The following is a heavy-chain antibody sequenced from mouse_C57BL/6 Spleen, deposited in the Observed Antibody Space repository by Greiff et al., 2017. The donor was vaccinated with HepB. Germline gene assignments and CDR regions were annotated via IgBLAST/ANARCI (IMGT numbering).Heavy chain of an antibody. V-gene: IGHV14-2*01. CDR3: ARLRAAAQVPFAY. CDR1: GFNIKDYY. J-gene: IGHJ3*01. CDR2: IDPEDGET. Sequence: EVQLQQSGAELVKPGASVKLSCTASGFNIKDYYMHWVKQRTEQGLEWIGRIDPEDGETKYAPKFQGKATITADTSSNTADLQLSSLTSEDTAVYYCARLRAAAQVPFAYWGQGTLVTVSA. D-gene: IGHD3-2*02.